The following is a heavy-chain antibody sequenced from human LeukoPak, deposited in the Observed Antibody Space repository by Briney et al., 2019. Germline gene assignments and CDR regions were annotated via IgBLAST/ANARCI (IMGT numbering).Heavy chain of an antibody. CDR2: INHGGST. CDR1: GGSFSGYY. Sequence: SETLSLTCAVYGGSFSGYYWSWIRQPPGKGLEWIGEINHGGSTNYNPSLKSRVTISVDTSKNQFSLKLSSVTAADTAVYYCARYYDILTWGQGTLVTVSS. CDR3: ARYYDILT. J-gene: IGHJ4*02. V-gene: IGHV4-34*01. D-gene: IGHD3-9*01.